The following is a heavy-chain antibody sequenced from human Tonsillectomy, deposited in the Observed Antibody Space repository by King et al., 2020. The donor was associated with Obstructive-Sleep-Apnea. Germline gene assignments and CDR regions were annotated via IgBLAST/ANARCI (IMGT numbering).Heavy chain of an antibody. CDR3: ARDGAGY. J-gene: IGHJ4*02. D-gene: IGHD3-16*01. CDR1: GFSFSDHS. V-gene: IGHV3-48*04. CDR2: ISCSSSTN. Sequence: VQLVESGGGLVQPGGSLRLSCAASGFSFSDHSMNCVLQAPGKGLEWVSYISCSSSTNYYADSVMGRFTIASDNANNSLSLQMNSLRAEDTAIYYCARDGAGYWGQGTRVTVSS.